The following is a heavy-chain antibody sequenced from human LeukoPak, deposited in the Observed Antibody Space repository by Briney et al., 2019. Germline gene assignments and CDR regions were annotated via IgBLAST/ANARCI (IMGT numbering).Heavy chain of an antibody. J-gene: IGHJ4*02. CDR1: GGSITTYY. D-gene: IGHD3-10*01. Sequence: SETLSLTCTVSGGSITTYYWSWIRQPPRKGLEWIGYIYYSRGTMYNPSLKSRVTISIDTSKSQLSLKVNSVTAADTAVYYCARRAAYGSGSKAHFDYWGQGTLVTVSS. V-gene: IGHV4-59*08. CDR2: IYYSRGT. CDR3: ARRAAYGSGSKAHFDY.